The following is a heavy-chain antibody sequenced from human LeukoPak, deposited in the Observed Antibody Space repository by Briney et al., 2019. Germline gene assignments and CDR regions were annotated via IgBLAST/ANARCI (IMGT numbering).Heavy chain of an antibody. D-gene: IGHD3-3*01. CDR2: ISSGGSLI. J-gene: IGHJ4*02. CDR1: GFTFSTYN. Sequence: GGSLRLSFAASGFTFSTYNMNWVRQAPGKGLEWVSSISSGGSLIYYADSVKGRFTISRDNAKNSLYLQMNSLRAEDTAVYYGARDMVAISGVVTYDYWGQGTLVTVSS. V-gene: IGHV3-48*01. CDR3: ARDMVAISGVVTYDY.